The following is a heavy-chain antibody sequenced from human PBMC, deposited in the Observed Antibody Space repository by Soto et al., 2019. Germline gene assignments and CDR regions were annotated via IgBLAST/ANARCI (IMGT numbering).Heavy chain of an antibody. CDR1: DFTFRNSW. J-gene: IGHJ4*02. Sequence: PGGSLRLSCATSDFTFRNSWINWVRQAPGKGLEWVANIKPDGGATNYVDSVKGRFTISRDNVRNSASLQMNSLRVEDTAVYFCFGGNGGPQWGQGTLATVSS. D-gene: IGHD3-16*01. CDR2: IKPDGGAT. CDR3: FGGNGGPQ. V-gene: IGHV3-7*03.